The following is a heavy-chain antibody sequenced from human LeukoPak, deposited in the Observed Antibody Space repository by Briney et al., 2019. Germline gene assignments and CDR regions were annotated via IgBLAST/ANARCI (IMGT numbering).Heavy chain of an antibody. CDR3: ARLYVLRYFDWSADAFDI. V-gene: IGHV3-21*01. CDR2: ISSSSSYI. D-gene: IGHD3-9*01. J-gene: IGHJ3*02. Sequence: GGSLRLSCAASGFTFSTSGMNWVRQAPGKGLEWVSSISSSSSYIYYADSMKGRFSVSRDNAKSSLYLQMNSLRAEDTAVYYCARLYVLRYFDWSADAFDIWGQGTMVTVSS. CDR1: GFTFSTSG.